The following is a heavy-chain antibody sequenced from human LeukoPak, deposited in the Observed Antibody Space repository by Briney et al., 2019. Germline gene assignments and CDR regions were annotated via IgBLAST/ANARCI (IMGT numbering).Heavy chain of an antibody. CDR1: GFTFDDYA. Sequence: GGSLRLSCAASGFTFDDYAMHWVRQAPGKGLEWVSGISWNSGSIGYADSVKGRFTISGDNAKNSLYLQMNSLRAEDTALYYCAKGGYYYGSGSYPDYWGQGTLVTVSS. D-gene: IGHD3-10*01. CDR3: AKGGYYYGSGSYPDY. V-gene: IGHV3-9*01. J-gene: IGHJ4*02. CDR2: ISWNSGSI.